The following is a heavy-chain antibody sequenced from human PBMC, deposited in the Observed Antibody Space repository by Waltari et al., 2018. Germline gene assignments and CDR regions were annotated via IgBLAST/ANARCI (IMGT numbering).Heavy chain of an antibody. CDR1: GFTVSSNY. Sequence: EVQLVESGGGLVQPGGSLRLSCAGSGFTVSSNYMNWVRQTPGKGLEWVSIIYSGGSTYYADSGKGRFTISRDNAKNTLHLQMNSLRAEDTAVYFCSYGRFEYWGQGTLVTVSS. CDR2: IYSGGST. D-gene: IGHD5-18*01. CDR3: SYGRFEY. V-gene: IGHV3-66*02. J-gene: IGHJ4*02.